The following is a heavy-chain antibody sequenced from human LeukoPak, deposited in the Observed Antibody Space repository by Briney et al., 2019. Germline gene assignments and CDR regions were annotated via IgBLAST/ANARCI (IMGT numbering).Heavy chain of an antibody. Sequence: GGSLRLSCAVSGFTFSSYSMNWVRQAPGKGLEWVSSISSSSSYIYYADSVKGRFTISRDNAKNSLYLQVNSLRAEDTAVYYCARLAAAGTLYYFDYWGQGTLVTVSS. CDR1: GFTFSSYS. J-gene: IGHJ4*02. V-gene: IGHV3-21*01. CDR2: ISSSSSYI. D-gene: IGHD6-13*01. CDR3: ARLAAAGTLYYFDY.